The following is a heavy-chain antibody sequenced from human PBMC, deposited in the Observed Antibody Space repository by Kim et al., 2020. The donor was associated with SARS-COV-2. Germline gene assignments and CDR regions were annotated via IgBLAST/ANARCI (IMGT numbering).Heavy chain of an antibody. CDR1: GGSFSGYY. J-gene: IGHJ6*02. Sequence: SETLSLTCAVYGGSFSGYYWSWIRQPPGKGLEWIGEINHSGSTNYNPSLKSRVTISVDTSKNQFSLKLSSVTAADTAVYYCARWRTGVETLWFGELLYTYYYYGMDVWGQGTTVTVSS. D-gene: IGHD3-10*01. CDR2: INHSGST. V-gene: IGHV4-34*01. CDR3: ARWRTGVETLWFGELLYTYYYYGMDV.